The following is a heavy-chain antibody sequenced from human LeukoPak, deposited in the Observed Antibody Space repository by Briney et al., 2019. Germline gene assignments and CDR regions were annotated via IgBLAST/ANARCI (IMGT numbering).Heavy chain of an antibody. CDR2: IYYSGST. V-gene: IGHV4-59*01. CDR1: GGSISSYY. CDR3: ARAEEQLAHDQGGYYYYYMDV. D-gene: IGHD6-13*01. J-gene: IGHJ6*03. Sequence: SETLSLTCTASGGSISSYYWSWIRQPPGKGLEWIGYIYYSGSTNYNPSLKSRVTISVDTSKNQFSLKLSSVTAADTAVYYCARAEEQLAHDQGGYYYYYMDVWGKGTTVTVSS.